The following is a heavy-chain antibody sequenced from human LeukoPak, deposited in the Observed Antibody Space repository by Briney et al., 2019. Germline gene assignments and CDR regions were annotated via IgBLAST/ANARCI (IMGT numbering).Heavy chain of an antibody. J-gene: IGHJ4*02. CDR2: ISGSGGNT. CDR3: AKDLPPRDSSGYAILHYFDS. D-gene: IGHD3-22*01. V-gene: IGHV3-23*01. Sequence: GGSLRLSCAASGFTFNNYVMSWVRQAPGKGLEWVSGISGSGGNTYYANSVRGRFSISRDNSKNTLFLQMNSLRAEDTALYYCAKDLPPRDSSGYAILHYFDSWGQGTLGTVSS. CDR1: GFTFNNYV.